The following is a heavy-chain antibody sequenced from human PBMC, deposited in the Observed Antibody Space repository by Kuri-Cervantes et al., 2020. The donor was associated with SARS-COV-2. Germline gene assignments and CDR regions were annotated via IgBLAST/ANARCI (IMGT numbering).Heavy chain of an antibody. CDR3: AKDETEYNYNYSFDY. D-gene: IGHD1-1*01. V-gene: IGHV3-30*18. J-gene: IGHJ4*02. CDR2: ISYEATNK. Sequence: GGSLRLSCAASGFNFSRTDMHWVRQAPGKGPEWVAVISYEATNKYYAASVKGRFTISRDNSKNTLYLQMNSLRAEDTAVYFCAKDETEYNYNYSFDYWGQGTLVTVSS. CDR1: GFNFSRTD.